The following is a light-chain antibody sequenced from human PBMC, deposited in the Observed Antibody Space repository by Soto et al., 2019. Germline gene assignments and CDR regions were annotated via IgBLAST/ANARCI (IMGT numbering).Light chain of an antibody. CDR1: QTINKY. V-gene: IGKV1-39*01. Sequence: DIHLTQSPSSLSASVGDSVTITCRSSQTINKYLNWYQHRPGKAPKLLIYAASSLQTGVPTRCSGDGAGTIFTLTISNLQLEDVASYYCQQRYGYPGAFGRGTKVEL. J-gene: IGKJ1*01. CDR2: AAS. CDR3: QQRYGYPGA.